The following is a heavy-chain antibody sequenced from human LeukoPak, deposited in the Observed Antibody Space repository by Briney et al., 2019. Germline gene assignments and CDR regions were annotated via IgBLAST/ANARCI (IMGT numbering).Heavy chain of an antibody. Sequence: SETLSLTCTVSGGSVSSGSYYWSWIRQPPGKGLEWIGYIYYSGSTNYNPSLKSRVTISVDTSKNQFSLKLSSVTAADTAVYYCARDSGYSSGWYDAFDTWGQGTMVTVSS. J-gene: IGHJ3*02. V-gene: IGHV4-61*01. CDR2: IYYSGST. D-gene: IGHD6-19*01. CDR3: ARDSGYSSGWYDAFDT. CDR1: GGSVSSGSYY.